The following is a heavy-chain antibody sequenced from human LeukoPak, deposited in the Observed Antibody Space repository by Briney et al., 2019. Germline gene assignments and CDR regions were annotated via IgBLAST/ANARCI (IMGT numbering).Heavy chain of an antibody. CDR1: GFTFSSYS. D-gene: IGHD3-9*01. CDR3: ALENYDILTGYRSLDY. CDR2: ISSSSSYI. V-gene: IGHV3-21*01. Sequence: GGYLRLSCAASGFTFSSYSTNWVRQAPGKGLEWVSSISSSSSYIYYADSVKGRFTISRDNAKNSLYLQMNSLRAEDTAVYYCALENYDILTGYRSLDYWGQGTLVTVSS. J-gene: IGHJ4*02.